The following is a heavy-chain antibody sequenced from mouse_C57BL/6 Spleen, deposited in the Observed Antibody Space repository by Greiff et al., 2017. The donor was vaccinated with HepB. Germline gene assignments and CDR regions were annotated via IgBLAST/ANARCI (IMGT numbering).Heavy chain of an antibody. CDR1: GFTFSSYA. CDR3: ARVSIYYDYDVDY. CDR2: ISDGGSYT. J-gene: IGHJ2*01. V-gene: IGHV5-4*01. Sequence: EVQVVESGGGLVKPGGSLKLSCAASGFTFSSYAMSWVRQTPEKRLEWVATISDGGSYTYYPDNVKGRFTISRDNAKNNLYLQMSHLKSEDTAMYYCARVSIYYDYDVDYWGQGTTLTVSS. D-gene: IGHD2-4*01.